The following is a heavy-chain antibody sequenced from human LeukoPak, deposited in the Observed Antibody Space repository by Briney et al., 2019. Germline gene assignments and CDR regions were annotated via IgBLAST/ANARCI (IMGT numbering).Heavy chain of an antibody. CDR1: GYSISSDYY. D-gene: IGHD3-3*01. CDR2: IYHSGST. CDR3: ARGDYDFWSGP. J-gene: IGHJ5*02. Sequence: SETLSLTCTVSGYSISSDYYWGWSRQPPGKGLEWIGSIYHSGSTYYTPSLKSRVTISVDTSKNQFSLKLSSVTAADTAVYYCARGDYDFWSGPWGQGTLVTVSS. V-gene: IGHV4-38-2*02.